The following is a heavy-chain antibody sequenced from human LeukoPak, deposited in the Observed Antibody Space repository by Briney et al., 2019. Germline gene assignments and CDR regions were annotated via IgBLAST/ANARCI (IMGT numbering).Heavy chain of an antibody. D-gene: IGHD6-13*01. CDR2: ISSGGSTI. CDR1: GFTFSDYY. J-gene: IGHJ4*02. CDR3: ARRAAAGSCFDY. V-gene: IGHV3-11*01. Sequence: GGSLRLSCAVSGFTFSDYYMSWIRQAPGKGLEWVSYISSGGSTISHADSVKGRFTISRDNAENSLYLQMNSLRAEDTAVYYCARRAAAGSCFDYGGQGTLVTVSS.